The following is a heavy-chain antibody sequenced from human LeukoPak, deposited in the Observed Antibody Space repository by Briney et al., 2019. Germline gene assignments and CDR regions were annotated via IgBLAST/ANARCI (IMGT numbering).Heavy chain of an antibody. V-gene: IGHV3-7*01. D-gene: IGHD3-10*01. CDR1: GFTFSTYW. Sequence: PGGSLRLSCSASGFTFSTYWMSWVRLAPAKGLEWVANIKQDGSEKYYVDSVKGRFTISRDNAKNSLYLQMNSLRGEDTVVYYCAKDPRRNNMVRGVIIDYFDYWGQGTLVTVSS. J-gene: IGHJ4*02. CDR2: IKQDGSEK. CDR3: AKDPRRNNMVRGVIIDYFDY.